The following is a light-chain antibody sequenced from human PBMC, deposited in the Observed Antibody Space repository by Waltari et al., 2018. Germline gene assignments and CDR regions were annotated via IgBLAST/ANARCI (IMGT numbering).Light chain of an antibody. CDR1: SGSVPPTHY. CDR3: FFYMGSGIWV. V-gene: IGLV8-61*01. CDR2: KGN. J-gene: IGLJ3*02. Sequence: QTVVTQHPSLSVSPGGTVTLTCALSSGSVPPTHYSTWYQQTPGQPPRPLVYKGNSRSSGVPDRFSGSILGNTAALTITGAQADDESHYFCFFYMGSGIWVSGGGTKLTVL.